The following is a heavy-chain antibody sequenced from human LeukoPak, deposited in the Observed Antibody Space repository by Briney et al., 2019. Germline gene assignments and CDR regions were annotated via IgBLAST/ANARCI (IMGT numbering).Heavy chain of an antibody. CDR3: ARGSGDY. V-gene: IGHV3-74*01. D-gene: IGHD2-15*01. CDR2: INSDGSST. J-gene: IGHJ4*02. Sequence: GGSLRLSCAASGFSFRSFEMSWVRQAPGKGLVWVSRINSDGSSTSYADSVKGRFTISRDNAKNTLYLQMNSLRAEDTAVYYCARGSGDYWGQGTLVTVSS. CDR1: GFSFRSFE.